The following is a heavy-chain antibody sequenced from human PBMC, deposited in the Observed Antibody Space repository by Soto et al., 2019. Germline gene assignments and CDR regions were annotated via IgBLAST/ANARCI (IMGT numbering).Heavy chain of an antibody. CDR2: IWYDGSNK. Sequence: PGGSLRLSCAASGFTFSSYGMHWVRQAPGKGLEWVAVIWYDGSNKYYADSVKGRFTISRDNSKNTLYLQMNSLRAEDTAVYYCARXILRFLEWPAAHDAFDIWGQGTMVTVSS. J-gene: IGHJ3*02. CDR3: ARXILRFLEWPAAHDAFDI. CDR1: GFTFSSYG. D-gene: IGHD3-3*01. V-gene: IGHV3-33*01.